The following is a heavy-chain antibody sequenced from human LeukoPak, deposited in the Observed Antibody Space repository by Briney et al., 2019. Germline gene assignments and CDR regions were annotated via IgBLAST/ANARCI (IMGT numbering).Heavy chain of an antibody. J-gene: IGHJ3*02. V-gene: IGHV3-30*04. Sequence: GGSLRLSCAASGFTFSSYAMQWVRQAPGKGLEWVAVISYDGSNKHYADSVKGRLTISRDNPKNTLYLQMNSLRAEDTAVYYCASPLGYSSSWDAFDIWGQGTMVTVSS. D-gene: IGHD6-13*01. CDR3: ASPLGYSSSWDAFDI. CDR2: ISYDGSNK. CDR1: GFTFSSYA.